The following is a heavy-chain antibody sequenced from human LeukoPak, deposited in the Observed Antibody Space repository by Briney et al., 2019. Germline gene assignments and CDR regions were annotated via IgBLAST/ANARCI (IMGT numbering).Heavy chain of an antibody. CDR2: IKQDGSEK. V-gene: IGHV3-7*01. J-gene: IGHJ4*02. Sequence: ETLSLTCAVYGGSFSGYYWSWVRQAPGKGLEWVANIKQDGSEKYYVDSVKGRFTISRDNAKNSLYLQMNSLRAEDTAVYYCAREGSKYYYDSSAPVDYWGQGTLVTVSS. CDR1: GGSFSGYY. CDR3: AREGSKYYYDSSAPVDY. D-gene: IGHD3-22*01.